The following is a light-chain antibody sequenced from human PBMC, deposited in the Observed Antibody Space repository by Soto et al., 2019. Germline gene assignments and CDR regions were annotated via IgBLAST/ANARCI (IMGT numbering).Light chain of an antibody. J-gene: IGKJ2*01. Sequence: DLQITQSPSSLSASVGDRVTITCRASQNIDIYLNWYQQKPGKAPKLLIFDASSLYSGVPSRFSGAASRTPFSLTISSLQPEAFAPYYCQQSYGTPMYIFGQGTKLEMK. V-gene: IGKV1-39*01. CDR3: QQSYGTPMYI. CDR1: QNIDIY. CDR2: DAS.